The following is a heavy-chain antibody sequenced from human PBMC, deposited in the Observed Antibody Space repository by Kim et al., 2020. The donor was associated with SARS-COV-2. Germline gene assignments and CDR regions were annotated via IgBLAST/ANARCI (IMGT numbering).Heavy chain of an antibody. D-gene: IGHD2-15*01. V-gene: IGHV1-18*01. J-gene: IGHJ3*02. CDR2: ISAYNGNT. Sequence: ASVKVSCKASGYTFTSYGISWVRQAPGQGLEWMGWISAYNGNTNYAQKLQGRVTMTTDTSTSTAYMELRSLRSDDTAVYYCARVGSCYRCQVNFDIWGQGTMVTVSS. CDR3: ARVGSCYRCQVNFDI. CDR1: GYTFTSYG.